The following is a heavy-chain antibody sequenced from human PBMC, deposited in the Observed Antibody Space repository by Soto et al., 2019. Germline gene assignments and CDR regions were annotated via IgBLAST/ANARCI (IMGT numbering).Heavy chain of an antibody. Sequence: GGSLRLSCAASGFTFSNFAMTWVRQAPGKGLEWVSTISGSGGTTYYADSVKGWFAISRDNSKNTPYLQMNGLRAEDTAIYYCAKDLYGDFDYWGQGTLVTVSS. CDR1: GFTFSNFA. CDR3: AKDLYGDFDY. CDR2: ISGSGGTT. D-gene: IGHD4-17*01. V-gene: IGHV3-23*01. J-gene: IGHJ4*02.